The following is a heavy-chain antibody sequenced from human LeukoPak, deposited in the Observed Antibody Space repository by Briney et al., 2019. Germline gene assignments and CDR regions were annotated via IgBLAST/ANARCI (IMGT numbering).Heavy chain of an antibody. Sequence: SETLSLTCAVYGGSFSGYYWSWIRQPPGKGLEWIGEINHSGSTSYNPSLKSRVTISVDTSKNQFSLKLSSVTAADTAVYYCATRRKDKIFDHWGQGTLVPVSS. V-gene: IGHV4-34*01. CDR1: GGSFSGYY. J-gene: IGHJ4*02. CDR3: ATRRKDKIFDH. CDR2: INHSGST. D-gene: IGHD2-15*01.